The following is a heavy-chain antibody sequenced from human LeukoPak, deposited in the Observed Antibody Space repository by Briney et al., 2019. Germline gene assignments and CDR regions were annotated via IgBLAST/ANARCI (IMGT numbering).Heavy chain of an antibody. Sequence: ASVKVSCKASGYTFTGYYMHWVRQAPGQGLEWMGWINPNSGGTNYAQKFQGRVTMTRDTSISTAYMELSRLRSDDTAVYYCARPSIAVAHFDYWGQGTLVTVSS. CDR3: ARPSIAVAHFDY. D-gene: IGHD6-19*01. CDR1: GYTFTGYY. V-gene: IGHV1-2*02. CDR2: INPNSGGT. J-gene: IGHJ4*02.